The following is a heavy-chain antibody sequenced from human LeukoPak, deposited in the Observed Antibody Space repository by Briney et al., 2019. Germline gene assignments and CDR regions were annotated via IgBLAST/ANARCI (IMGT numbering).Heavy chain of an antibody. CDR1: GFTFSDYY. D-gene: IGHD3-9*01. V-gene: IGHV3-11*04. Sequence: GGSLRLSCAASGFTFSDYYMSWIRRAPGKGLEWVSYISSSGSTIDYADSVKGRFTISRDNAKNSLYLQMNSLRAEDTAVYYCARDKSQYYDILTVYPTHNWFDPWGQGTLVTVSS. J-gene: IGHJ5*02. CDR2: ISSSGSTI. CDR3: ARDKSQYYDILTVYPTHNWFDP.